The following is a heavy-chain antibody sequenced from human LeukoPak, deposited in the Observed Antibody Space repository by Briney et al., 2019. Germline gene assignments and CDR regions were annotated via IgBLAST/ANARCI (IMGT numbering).Heavy chain of an antibody. CDR3: ARQTSSSWDFDY. CDR1: GNSFTGYW. V-gene: IGHV5-51*01. D-gene: IGHD6-13*01. Sequence: GESLKISCKGSGNSFTGYWLGWVRQMPGKGLEWMGIIYRYDSDTRYSPSFQGQVTISADKAISTAYLQWSSLKASDTAMYYCARQTSSSWDFDYWGQGTLVTVSS. CDR2: IYRYDSDT. J-gene: IGHJ4*02.